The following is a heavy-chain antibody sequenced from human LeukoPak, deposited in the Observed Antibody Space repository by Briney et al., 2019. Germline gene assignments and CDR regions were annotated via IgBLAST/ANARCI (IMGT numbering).Heavy chain of an antibody. CDR3: ARRPDFGTNIIGA. J-gene: IGHJ5*02. CDR1: GNTFTGYY. V-gene: IGHV1-2*02. CDR2: INPNTGGT. D-gene: IGHD1-14*01. Sequence: ASVKVSCKASGNTFTGYYMHWVRQAPGQGLEWMGWINPNTGGTSYAQEFQGRVTMTRDTSISTVYMELSSLRSDDTAVYYCARRPDFGTNIIGAWGQGTLVTVSS.